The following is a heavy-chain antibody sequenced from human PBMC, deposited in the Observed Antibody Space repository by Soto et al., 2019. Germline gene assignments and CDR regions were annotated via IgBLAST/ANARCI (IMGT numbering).Heavy chain of an antibody. CDR2: ISGSGGTT. V-gene: IGHV3-23*01. CDR1: GFTFSTYA. Sequence: GGSLRLSCAASGFTFSTYAMGWVRQAPWKGLEWVSGISGSGGTTYYADSVKGRFTISRDNSKNTLYLQMNSLSAEDTAVYYCAKEGYCSGGTCYIDYWGQGTLVTVSS. J-gene: IGHJ4*02. D-gene: IGHD2-15*01. CDR3: AKEGYCSGGTCYIDY.